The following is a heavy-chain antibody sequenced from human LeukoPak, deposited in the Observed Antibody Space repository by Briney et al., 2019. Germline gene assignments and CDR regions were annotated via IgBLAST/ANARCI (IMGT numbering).Heavy chain of an antibody. CDR3: AKEGGRAYYDILTGYSNWFDP. Sequence: PGRSLRLSCAASGFTFDDYAMHWVRQAPGKGLEWVSGISWNSGSIGYADSVKGRSTISRDNAKNSLYLQMNSLRAEDTALYYCAKEGGRAYYDILTGYSNWFDPWGQGTLVTVSS. J-gene: IGHJ5*02. V-gene: IGHV3-9*01. D-gene: IGHD3-9*01. CDR2: ISWNSGSI. CDR1: GFTFDDYA.